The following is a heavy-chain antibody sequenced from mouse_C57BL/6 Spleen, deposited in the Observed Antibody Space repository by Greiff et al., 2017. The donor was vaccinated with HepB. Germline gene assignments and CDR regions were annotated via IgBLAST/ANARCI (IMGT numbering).Heavy chain of an antibody. CDR3: ARRGDYYGSSPAWFAY. J-gene: IGHJ3*01. Sequence: QVQLQQSGPGLVQPSQSLSITCTVSGFSLTSYGVHWVRQSPGKGLEWLGVIWSGGSTDYNAAFISRLSISKDNSKSQVFFKMNSLQADDTAIYYCARRGDYYGSSPAWFAYWGQGTLVTVSA. V-gene: IGHV2-2*01. D-gene: IGHD1-1*01. CDR2: IWSGGST. CDR1: GFSLTSYG.